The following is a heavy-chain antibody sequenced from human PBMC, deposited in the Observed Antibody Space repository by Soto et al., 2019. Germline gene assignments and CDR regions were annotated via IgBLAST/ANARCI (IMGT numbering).Heavy chain of an antibody. D-gene: IGHD5-18*01. CDR2: VDPEDGET. CDR3: AVDTAMHYGMDC. Sequence: GNGSCKVSVYTFTYYYIHCVQQAPGKGLEWMGLVDPEDGETIYAEKFQGRVTITPDTSTDTDYMELSSLRSEDTAVYYCAVDTAMHYGMDCWGQGTTVTVS. J-gene: IGHJ6*02. CDR1: VYTFTYYY. V-gene: IGHV1-69-2*01.